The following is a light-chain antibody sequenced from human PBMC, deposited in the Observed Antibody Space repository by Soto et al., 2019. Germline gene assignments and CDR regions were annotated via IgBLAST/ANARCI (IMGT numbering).Light chain of an antibody. CDR3: SSYTSSSTLLYV. J-gene: IGLJ1*01. Sequence: QSVLAQPASVSGSPGQSITISCTGTSSDVGGYNYVSWYQQHPGNAPKLMIYDVSNRPSGVSNRFSGSKSGNTASLTISGLQAEDEADYYCSSYTSSSTLLYVFGTGTKVTV. V-gene: IGLV2-14*01. CDR1: SSDVGGYNY. CDR2: DVS.